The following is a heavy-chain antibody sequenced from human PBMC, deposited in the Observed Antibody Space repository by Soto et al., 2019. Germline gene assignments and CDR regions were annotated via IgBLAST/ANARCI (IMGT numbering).Heavy chain of an antibody. D-gene: IGHD3-22*01. CDR2: MNPNSGNT. CDR3: ARGNYYDSSGYYGLNFDY. J-gene: IGHJ4*02. Sequence: ASVKVSCKASGYTFTSYDINWVRQATGQGLEWMGWMNPNSGNTGHAQKFQGRVTMTRNTSISTAYMELSSLRSEDTAVYYCARGNYYDSSGYYGLNFDYWGQGTLVTVSS. V-gene: IGHV1-8*01. CDR1: GYTFTSYD.